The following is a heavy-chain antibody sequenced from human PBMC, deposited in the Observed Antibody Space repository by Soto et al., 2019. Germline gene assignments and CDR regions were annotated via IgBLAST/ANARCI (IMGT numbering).Heavy chain of an antibody. CDR2: IYYSGST. Sequence: PSETLSLTCTVSGGSISSGDYYWSWIRQPPGKGLEWIGYIYYSGSTYYNPSLKSRVTISVDTSKNQFSLKLSSVTAADTAVYYCAFTRGSGYPQNYYGMDVWGQGTTVTVSS. D-gene: IGHD3-3*01. J-gene: IGHJ6*02. V-gene: IGHV4-30-4*01. CDR1: GGSISSGDYY. CDR3: AFTRGSGYPQNYYGMDV.